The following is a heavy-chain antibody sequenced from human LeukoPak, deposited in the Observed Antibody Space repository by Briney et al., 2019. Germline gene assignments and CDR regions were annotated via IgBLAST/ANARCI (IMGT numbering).Heavy chain of an antibody. Sequence: SETLSLTCTVSGGSISSYYWSWIRQPPGKGLEWIGYIYYSGSTNYNPPLKSRVTISVDTSKNQFSLKLSSVTAADTAVYYCARVGGQNYYFYGMDVWGQGTTVTVSS. D-gene: IGHD3-16*01. J-gene: IGHJ6*02. V-gene: IGHV4-59*01. CDR3: ARVGGQNYYFYGMDV. CDR1: GGSISSYY. CDR2: IYYSGST.